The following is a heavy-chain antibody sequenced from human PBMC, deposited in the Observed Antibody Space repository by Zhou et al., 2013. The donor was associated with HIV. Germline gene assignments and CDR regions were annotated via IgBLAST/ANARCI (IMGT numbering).Heavy chain of an antibody. CDR2: IIPIFGTA. D-gene: IGHD7-27*01. Sequence: QVQLVQSGAEVKKPGSSVKVSCKASGGTFSSYAISWVRQAPGQGLEWMGGIIPIFGTANYAQKFKGRVTIIADELTSTAYMELSSLRSEDTAVYYCARDLTGAGGAFDIWGQGTIVTVSS. CDR3: ARDLTGAGGAFDI. J-gene: IGHJ3*02. CDR1: GGTFSSYA. V-gene: IGHV1-69*12.